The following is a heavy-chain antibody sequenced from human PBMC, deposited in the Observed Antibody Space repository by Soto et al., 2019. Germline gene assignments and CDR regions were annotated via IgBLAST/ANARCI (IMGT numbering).Heavy chain of an antibody. V-gene: IGHV3-64D*08. CDR3: VNLDCSSTSCYRQFDY. CDR2: ISSNGGST. D-gene: IGHD2-2*01. CDR1: GFTFSSYA. J-gene: IGHJ4*02. Sequence: PGGSLRLSCSASGFTFSSYAMHWVRQAPGKGLEYVSAISSNGGSTYYADSVKGRFAISRDNSKNTLYLQMSSLRAEDTAVYYCVNLDCSSTSCYRQFDYWGQGTXVTVSS.